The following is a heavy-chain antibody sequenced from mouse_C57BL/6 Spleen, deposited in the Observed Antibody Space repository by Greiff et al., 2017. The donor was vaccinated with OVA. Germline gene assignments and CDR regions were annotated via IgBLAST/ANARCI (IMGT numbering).Heavy chain of an antibody. CDR1: GYTFTSYT. CDR2: INPSSGYT. CDR3: ARKDYDDYYAMDY. D-gene: IGHD2-4*01. J-gene: IGHJ4*01. Sequence: VKLLESGAELARPGASVKMSCKASGYTFTSYTMHWVKQRPGQGLEWIGYINPSSGYTKYNQKFKDKATLTADKSSSTAYMQLSSLTSEDSAVYYCARKDYDDYYAMDYWGQGTSVTVSS. V-gene: IGHV1-4*01.